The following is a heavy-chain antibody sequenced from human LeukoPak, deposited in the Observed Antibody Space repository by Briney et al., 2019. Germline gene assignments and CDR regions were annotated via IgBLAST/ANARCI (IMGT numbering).Heavy chain of an antibody. CDR3: AKDALRNVDVDTAMVAFFGPYDY. V-gene: IGHV3-33*06. CDR1: GFTFNSYD. J-gene: IGHJ4*02. Sequence: GGSLRLSCAASGFTFNSYDMHWVRQAPGKGLEWGAIMWYDESSKYYADSVKGRFTISRDNSKNTLYLQMNSLRAEDTAVYYCAKDALRNVDVDTAMVAFFGPYDYWGQGTLVTVSS. D-gene: IGHD5-18*01. CDR2: MWYDESSK.